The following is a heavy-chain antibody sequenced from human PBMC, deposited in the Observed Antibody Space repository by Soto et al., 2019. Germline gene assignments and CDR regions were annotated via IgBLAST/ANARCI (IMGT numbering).Heavy chain of an antibody. D-gene: IGHD2-15*01. CDR1: GGTFSSYA. V-gene: IGHV1-69*01. CDR2: IIPIFGTA. J-gene: IGHJ4*02. Sequence: PVKASSKAPGGTFSSYALSWARQAPGQGLEWMGGIIPIFGTANYAQKFQGRVTITADESTSTAYMELSSLRSEDTAVYYCSLGCSGGSCYSGAPDYWGQGSLVTVFS. CDR3: SLGCSGGSCYSGAPDY.